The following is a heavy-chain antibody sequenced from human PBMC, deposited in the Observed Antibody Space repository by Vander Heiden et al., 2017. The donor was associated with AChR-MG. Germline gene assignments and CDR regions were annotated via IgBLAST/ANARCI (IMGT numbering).Heavy chain of an antibody. J-gene: IGHJ4*02. V-gene: IGHV3-48*01. CDR3: ARDLARTGGNY. D-gene: IGHD2-8*02. CDR1: GFTFSSYS. Sequence: VQLVESGGGLVQPGGSLRLSCAASGFTFSSYSMNWVRQAPGKGLEWVSYISSSSSTIYDADSVKGRFTISRDNAKNSLYLQMHRLRAEDTAVYCCARDLARTGGNYWVQVTLVTVA. CDR2: ISSSSSTI.